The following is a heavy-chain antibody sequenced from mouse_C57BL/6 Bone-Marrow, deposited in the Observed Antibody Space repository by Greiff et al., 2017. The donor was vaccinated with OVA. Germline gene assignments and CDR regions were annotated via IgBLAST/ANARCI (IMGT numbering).Heavy chain of an antibody. V-gene: IGHV1-22*01. CDR1: GYTFTDYN. J-gene: IGHJ3*01. Sequence: VEPGASVQMSCQASGYTFTDYNMHWVKQSHGKSLEWIGYINPNNGGTSYNQKFKGKATLTVNKSSSTAYMELRSLTSEDSAVYYCARRDGYDYTWFAYWGQGTLVTVSA. D-gene: IGHD2-4*01. CDR3: ARRDGYDYTWFAY. CDR2: INPNNGGT.